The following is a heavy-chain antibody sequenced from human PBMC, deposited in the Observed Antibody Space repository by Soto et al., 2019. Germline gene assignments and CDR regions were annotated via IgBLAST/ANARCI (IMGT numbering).Heavy chain of an antibody. V-gene: IGHV2-26*01. Sequence: QITLKESGPTLMKPTQTLTLTCAFSGFSLSNTRMGVSWIRQPPGKALEWLAHIFSNDEKSYSTSLKSRLTISKDTSKSQVVLSMTNMDPVDTATYYCTRIEKGSATYTWGQGTLVTVSS. D-gene: IGHD3-10*01. CDR3: TRIEKGSATYT. CDR1: GFSLSNTRMG. J-gene: IGHJ5*02. CDR2: IFSNDEK.